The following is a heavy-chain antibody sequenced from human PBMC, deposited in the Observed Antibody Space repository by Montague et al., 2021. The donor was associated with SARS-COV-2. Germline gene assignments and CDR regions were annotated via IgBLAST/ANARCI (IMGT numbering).Heavy chain of an antibody. CDR2: IDWDDDK. CDR3: ARISAWYSSGWSAFDY. Sequence: PALVKPTQTLTLTCTFSGFSLRTSGMCVSWIRQPPGKALEWLALIDWDDDKYYSTSLKTRLTISKDTSKNQVVLTMINMDPVDTATYYCARISAWYSSGWSAFDYWGQGTLVTVSS. J-gene: IGHJ4*02. CDR1: GFSLRTSGMC. D-gene: IGHD6-19*01. V-gene: IGHV2-70*01.